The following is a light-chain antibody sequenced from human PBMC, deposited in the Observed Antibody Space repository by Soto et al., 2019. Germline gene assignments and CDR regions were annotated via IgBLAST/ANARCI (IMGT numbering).Light chain of an antibody. Sequence: DIQMTQSPSSLSASVGDRVTITCQASHDTTSYLNWYQHKPGRAPKLLIDDAFILEAGVPTRFSGSWSGAHFCFPIRRLPTEDHGTDFCQPCGYPPIFGPGTTVDFK. V-gene: IGKV1-33*01. CDR1: HDTTSY. CDR3: QPCGYPPI. J-gene: IGKJ3*01. CDR2: DAF.